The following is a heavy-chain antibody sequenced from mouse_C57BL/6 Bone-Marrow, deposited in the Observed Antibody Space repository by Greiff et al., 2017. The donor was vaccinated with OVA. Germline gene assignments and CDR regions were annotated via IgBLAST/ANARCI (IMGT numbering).Heavy chain of an antibody. Sequence: QVQLQQSGADLARPGASVKMSCKASGYTFTSYTMHWVKQRPGQGLEWIGYINPSSGYTKYNQKFKDKATLTADKSSSTAYMQLSSLTSEDSAVYYCARHVRYAMDYWGQGTSVTVSS. CDR3: ARHVRYAMDY. CDR2: INPSSGYT. CDR1: GYTFTSYT. J-gene: IGHJ4*01. V-gene: IGHV1-4*01.